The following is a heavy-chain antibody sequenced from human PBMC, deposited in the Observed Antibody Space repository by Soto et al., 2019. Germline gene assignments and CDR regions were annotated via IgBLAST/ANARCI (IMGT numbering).Heavy chain of an antibody. CDR1: GGSFSGYY. CDR2: INHSGST. CDR3: ARAGRLLWFGELRPSYYFDY. J-gene: IGHJ4*02. Sequence: SETLSLTCAVYGGSFSGYYWSWIRQPPGTGLEWIGEINHSGSTNYNPSLKSRVTISVDTSKNQFSLKLSSVTAADTAVYYCARAGRLLWFGELRPSYYFDYWGQGTLVTVSS. D-gene: IGHD3-10*01. V-gene: IGHV4-34*01.